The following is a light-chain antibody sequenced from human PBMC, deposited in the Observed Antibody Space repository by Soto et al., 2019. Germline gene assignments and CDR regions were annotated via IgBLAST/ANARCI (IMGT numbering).Light chain of an antibody. J-gene: IGLJ1*01. CDR3: SSYTSSSTYG. CDR1: SSDVGGYNY. Sequence: QSALTQPASVSGSPGQSITISCTGTSSDVGGYNYVSWYQQHPGKVPKLMIYDVSNRPSGVSNRFSGSKSGNTASLTISGLQAEDEADYYCSSYTSSSTYGFGIGTKVTVL. CDR2: DVS. V-gene: IGLV2-14*03.